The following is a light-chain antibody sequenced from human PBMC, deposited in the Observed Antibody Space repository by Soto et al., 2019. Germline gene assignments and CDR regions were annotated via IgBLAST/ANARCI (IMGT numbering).Light chain of an antibody. CDR2: KAS. V-gene: IGKV1-5*03. CDR1: QTISSW. CDR3: QQYNSYS. Sequence: DIQMTQSPSTLSGSVGDRVTITCRASQTISSWLAWYQQKPGKAPKLLIYKASSLESGVPSRFSGSGSGTEITLTISSLQPDDFATYYCQQYNSYSFGQGTKVDI. J-gene: IGKJ1*01.